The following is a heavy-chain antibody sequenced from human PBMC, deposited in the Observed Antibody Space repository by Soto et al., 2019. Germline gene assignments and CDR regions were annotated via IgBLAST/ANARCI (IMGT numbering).Heavy chain of an antibody. CDR2: IYYSGST. CDR1: GGSISSYY. J-gene: IGHJ4*02. Sequence: SETLSLTYTVSGGSISSYYWSWIRQPPGKGLEWIGYIYYSGSTNYNPSLKSRVTISVDTSKNQFSLKLSSVTAADTAVYYCARIRRYGDRIYYFDYWGQGTLVTVSS. D-gene: IGHD4-17*01. CDR3: ARIRRYGDRIYYFDY. V-gene: IGHV4-59*01.